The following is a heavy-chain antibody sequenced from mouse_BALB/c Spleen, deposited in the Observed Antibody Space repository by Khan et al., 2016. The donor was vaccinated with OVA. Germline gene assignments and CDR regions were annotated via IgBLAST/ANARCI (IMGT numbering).Heavy chain of an antibody. Sequence: DLVKPGPSVKLSCKASGYTFTSYWINWIKQRPGHGLEWIGRIVPGSGNTNYNEMFKGKATLTVDTSSSTAYLQLSSLSSEDSAVYLCARENKDGRSCDAMDYWGQGTSVTVSA. CDR3: ARENKDGRSCDAMDY. CDR1: GYTFTSYW. J-gene: IGHJ4*01. D-gene: IGHD1-1*01. V-gene: IGHV1S41*01. CDR2: IVPGSGNT.